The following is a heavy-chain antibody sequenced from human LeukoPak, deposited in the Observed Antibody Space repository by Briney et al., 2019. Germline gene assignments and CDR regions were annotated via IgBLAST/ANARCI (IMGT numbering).Heavy chain of an antibody. CDR3: AKSAAPPYCSSTSCRSDY. V-gene: IGHV3-23*01. D-gene: IGHD2-2*01. CDR1: GFTFSSSG. Sequence: GGSLRLSCAASGFTFSSSGMGWVRQAPGKGLEWVSAISASGSSTYYADSVRGRFTISRDNSKNTLYLQMNSLRAEDTAVYYCAKSAAPPYCSSTSCRSDYWGQGTLVTVSS. CDR2: ISASGSST. J-gene: IGHJ4*02.